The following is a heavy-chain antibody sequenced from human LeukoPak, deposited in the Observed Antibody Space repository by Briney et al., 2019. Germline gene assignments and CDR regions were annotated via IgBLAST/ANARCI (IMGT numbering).Heavy chain of an antibody. J-gene: IGHJ4*02. CDR2: INSDGSRA. CDR3: ANHLACRSHNCPSFDE. Sequence: GGSLRLSCAASGFTFSNFWMHWVRQAAGKGLVWVSLINSDGSRANYADSVKGRFTISRDNAKNTLYLQMNSLRAEDTAVYYCANHLACRSHNCPSFDEWGQGTLVTVSS. CDR1: GFTFSNFW. V-gene: IGHV3-74*01. D-gene: IGHD2-2*01.